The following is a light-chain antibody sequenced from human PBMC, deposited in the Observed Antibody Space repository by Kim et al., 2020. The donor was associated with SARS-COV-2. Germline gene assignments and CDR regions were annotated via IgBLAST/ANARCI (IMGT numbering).Light chain of an antibody. Sequence: QRVTISCTGTFSNVGPGYDVHWYQQFPGAAPKLLIYGHTNRPSGVPDRFSGSKSDTSASLAITGLQPEDEADYYCQSYDSSLNSYVFGTGTKVTVL. CDR3: QSYDSSLNSYV. CDR2: GHT. CDR1: FSNVGPGYD. V-gene: IGLV1-40*01. J-gene: IGLJ1*01.